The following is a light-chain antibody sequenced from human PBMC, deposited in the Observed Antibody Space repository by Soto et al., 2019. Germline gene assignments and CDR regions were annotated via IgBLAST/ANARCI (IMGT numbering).Light chain of an antibody. J-gene: IGLJ1*01. CDR3: NSYTSQITYV. CDR2: DVT. CDR1: SSDVGGYNS. V-gene: IGLV2-14*03. Sequence: QSVLTQPASVSGSPGQTITISCTGTSSDVGGYNSVSWYQQHPGKVPILLLYDVTNRPSGVSNRFSGSKSGNTASLTIAGLQAEDEADYYCNSYTSQITYVFGTGTKVTVL.